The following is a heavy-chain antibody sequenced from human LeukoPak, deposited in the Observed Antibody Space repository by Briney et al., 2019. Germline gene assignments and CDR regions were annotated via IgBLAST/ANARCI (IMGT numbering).Heavy chain of an antibody. CDR2: IYYSGST. CDR1: GGSFSSYY. CDR3: ARVWTDSGSYYDDRGAFDY. V-gene: IGHV4-59*08. Sequence: SETLSLTCTVSGGSFSSYYWSWIRQPPGKGLEWIGYIYYSGSTNYNPSLKSRVTISVDTSKNQISLKLSSVTAADTALYYCARVWTDSGSYYDDRGAFDYWGQGTLVTVSS. J-gene: IGHJ4*02. D-gene: IGHD1-26*01.